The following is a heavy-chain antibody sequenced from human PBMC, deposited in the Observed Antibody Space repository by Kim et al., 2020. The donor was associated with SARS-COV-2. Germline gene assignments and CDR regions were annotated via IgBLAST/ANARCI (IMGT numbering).Heavy chain of an antibody. CDR2: IYYSGST. CDR3: ARLKSSMDV. CDR1: GGSISSTSYY. J-gene: IGHJ6*02. V-gene: IGHV4-39*01. Sequence: ETLSLTCTVSGGSISSTSYYWGWIRQPPGKGLEWIGSIYYSGSTYYNPSLKSRVTISVDTSKNQFSLKLSSVTAADTAVYYCARLKSSMDVWGQGTTVTVSS.